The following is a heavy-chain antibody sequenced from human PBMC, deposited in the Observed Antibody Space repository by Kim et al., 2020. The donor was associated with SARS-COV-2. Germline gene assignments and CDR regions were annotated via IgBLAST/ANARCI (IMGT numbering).Heavy chain of an antibody. CDR2: INHSGST. CDR3: ARGWKGVLRLGELSHNWF. Sequence: SETLSLTCAVYGGSFSGYYWSWIRQPPGKGLEWIGEINHSGSTNYNPSLKSRVTISVDTSKNQFSLKLSSVTAADTAVYYCARGWKGVLRLGELSHNWF. D-gene: IGHD3-16*02. V-gene: IGHV4-34*01. CDR1: GGSFSGYY. J-gene: IGHJ5*01.